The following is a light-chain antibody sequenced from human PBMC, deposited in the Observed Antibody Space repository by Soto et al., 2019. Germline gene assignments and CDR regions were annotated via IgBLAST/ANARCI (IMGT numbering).Light chain of an antibody. CDR1: QDISNY. CDR3: QQYDNPLYT. V-gene: IGKV1-33*01. Sequence: DIQMTQSPSSLSASVGDRVTITCQASQDISNYLNWYQQKPGKAPKLLIYDASNLETGVPSRFSGSGAGTDFTFTIRSLQPEDIATYYCQQYDNPLYTFGQGTKLEIK. CDR2: DAS. J-gene: IGKJ2*01.